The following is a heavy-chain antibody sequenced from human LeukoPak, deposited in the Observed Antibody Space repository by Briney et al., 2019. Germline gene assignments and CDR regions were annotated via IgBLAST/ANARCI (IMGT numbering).Heavy chain of an antibody. CDR1: GGSISSGGYY. D-gene: IGHD3-3*01. CDR3: ARGLNDFWSGSPNYYYYGMDV. Sequence: SETLSLTCTVSGGSISSGGYYWSWIRQPPGKGLEWIGYIYYSGSTNYNPSLKSRVTISVDTSKNQFSLKLSSVTAADTAVYYCARGLNDFWSGSPNYYYYGMDVWGQGTTVTVSS. J-gene: IGHJ6*02. CDR2: IYYSGST. V-gene: IGHV4-61*08.